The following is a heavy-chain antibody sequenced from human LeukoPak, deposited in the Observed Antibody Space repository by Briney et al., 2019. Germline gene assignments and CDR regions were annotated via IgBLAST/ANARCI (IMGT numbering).Heavy chain of an antibody. CDR2: INHSGST. Sequence: PSETLSLTCAVSGGSFSGYYWSWIRQPPGKGLEWIGEINHSGSTNYNPSPKSRVTISVGASKNQFSLKLSSVTAADTAVYYCVGGRYYFDYWGQGTLVSVPS. CDR1: GGSFSGYY. J-gene: IGHJ4*02. D-gene: IGHD2-15*01. V-gene: IGHV4-34*01. CDR3: VGGRYYFDY.